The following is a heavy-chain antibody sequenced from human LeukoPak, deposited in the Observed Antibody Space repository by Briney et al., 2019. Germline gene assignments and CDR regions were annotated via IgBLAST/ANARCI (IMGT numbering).Heavy chain of an antibody. J-gene: IGHJ6*04. CDR3: AMEGTYGSGSYLGV. V-gene: IGHV3-23*01. Sequence: GGSLRLSCEGSGFTFRNYAMSWVRQTPGKGLECVSSISISGDITFYADSVKGRFTISRDNSKNTLYLQMNSLRAEDTAVYYCAMEGTYGSGSYLGVWGKGTTVTISS. CDR2: ISISGDIT. CDR1: GFTFRNYA. D-gene: IGHD3-10*01.